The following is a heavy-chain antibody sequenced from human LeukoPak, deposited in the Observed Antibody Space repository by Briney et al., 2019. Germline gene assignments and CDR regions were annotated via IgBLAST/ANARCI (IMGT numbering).Heavy chain of an antibody. CDR1: GFTFSSYW. J-gene: IGHJ4*02. CDR2: IKQDRSEK. D-gene: IGHD6-19*01. CDR3: ARVSSLAVAGFFDY. Sequence: PGGSLRLSCAASGFTFSSYWMNWVRQAPGKGLEWVANIKQDRSEKDYVDSVKGRFTISRDNAKNSLYLQMNSLRAEDTAVYYCARVSSLAVAGFFDYWGQGILVTVSS. V-gene: IGHV3-7*01.